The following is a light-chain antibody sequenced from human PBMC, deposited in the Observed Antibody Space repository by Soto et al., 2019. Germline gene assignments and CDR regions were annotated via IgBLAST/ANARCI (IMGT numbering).Light chain of an antibody. CDR1: QSVSRSY. J-gene: IGKJ4*01. CDR2: GAS. V-gene: IGKV3-20*01. Sequence: EIVLTQSPGTVSLSPGERATLSCRASQSVSRSYLAWYKQKPGQAPRLLIYGASSRATGIPDRLSGSGSGTEFTLTISRMEPEDFAVYYCQQYGSLLTFGGGTKVDIK. CDR3: QQYGSLLT.